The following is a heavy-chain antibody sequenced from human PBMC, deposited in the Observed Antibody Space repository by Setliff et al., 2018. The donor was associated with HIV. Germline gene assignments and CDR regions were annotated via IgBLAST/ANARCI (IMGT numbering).Heavy chain of an antibody. CDR3: AYDSSGYYRPNAFDI. V-gene: IGHV4-61*09. CDR1: GGSISSGSYY. Sequence: PSETLSLTCTVSGGSISSGSYYWSWIRQPAGKGLEWIGHIYTSGSTNYNPSLKSRVTISVDTSKNQFSLKLSPVTAADTAVYYCAYDSSGYYRPNAFDIWGQGTMVTVSS. D-gene: IGHD3-22*01. CDR2: IYTSGST. J-gene: IGHJ3*02.